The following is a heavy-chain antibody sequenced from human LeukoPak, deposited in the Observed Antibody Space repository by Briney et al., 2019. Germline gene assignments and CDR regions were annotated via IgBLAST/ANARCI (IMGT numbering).Heavy chain of an antibody. J-gene: IGHJ4*02. V-gene: IGHV3-23*01. Sequence: GGSLRLSRAASGFTFSSYTISWVRQAPGKGLEWVSAISRSGDNTYYADSVEGRFTISRDNSKNTLYLQMNSLRAEDTAVFYCARLYGDHGDSWGQGTLVTVSS. CDR3: ARLYGDHGDS. D-gene: IGHD4-17*01. CDR1: GFTFSSYT. CDR2: ISRSGDNT.